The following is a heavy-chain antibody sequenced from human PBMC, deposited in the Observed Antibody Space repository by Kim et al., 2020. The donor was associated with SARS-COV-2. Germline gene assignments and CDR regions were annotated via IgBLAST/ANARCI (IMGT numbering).Heavy chain of an antibody. V-gene: IGHV1-3*01. Sequence: ASVKVSCKASGYIFINYAMYWVRQAPGQSPEWMGWINPENGDTKYSQKFQGRVTITRDTAATKAYMELSSLTSEDTAVYFCARGSISHWPLDYWGQGTLVTVS. CDR1: GYIFINYA. J-gene: IGHJ4*02. D-gene: IGHD1-1*01. CDR2: INPENGDT. CDR3: ARGSISHWPLDY.